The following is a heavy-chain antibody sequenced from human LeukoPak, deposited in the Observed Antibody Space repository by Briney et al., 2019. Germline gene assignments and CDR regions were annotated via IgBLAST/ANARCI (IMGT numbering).Heavy chain of an antibody. D-gene: IGHD5-12*01. V-gene: IGHV3-7*01. CDR3: ARDSSGHDYYYYYYMDV. CDR2: IKQDGSEK. Sequence: PGGSLRLSCAASGFTFSSYWMSWVRQAPGKGLEWVANIKQDGSEKYYVDSVKGRFTISRDNAKNSLYLQMNSLRAEDTAVYYCARDSSGHDYYYYYYMDVWGKGTTVTVSS. J-gene: IGHJ6*03. CDR1: GFTFSSYW.